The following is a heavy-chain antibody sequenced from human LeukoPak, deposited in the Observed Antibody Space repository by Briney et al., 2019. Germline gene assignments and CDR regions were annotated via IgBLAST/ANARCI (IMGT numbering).Heavy chain of an antibody. J-gene: IGHJ4*02. CDR3: ASLYSGTYDTGSFDYFNY. D-gene: IGHD1-26*01. CDR2: VFYSGGT. Sequence: PSETLSLTCLVSGGSISSYYWSWIRQPPGKGLELIGYVFYSGGTNYNRSLKSRVTISVDTSKNQFSLKLSSVTAADTAVYYCASLYSGTYDTGSFDYFNYWGQGTLVTVSS. CDR1: GGSISSYY. V-gene: IGHV4-59*01.